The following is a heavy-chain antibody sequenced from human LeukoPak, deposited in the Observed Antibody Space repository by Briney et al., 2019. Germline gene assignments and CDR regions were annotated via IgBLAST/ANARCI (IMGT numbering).Heavy chain of an antibody. J-gene: IGHJ4*02. CDR1: GRSFSGYY. D-gene: IGHD3-22*01. CDR3: ARRPYYYDSSGYYYVLTPFDY. V-gene: IGHV4-34*01. CDR2: INHSGST. Sequence: PSETLSLTCAVYGRSFSGYYWSWIRQPPGKGLEWIGEINHSGSTNYNPSLKSRVTISVDTSKNQFSLKLSSVTAADTAVYYCARRPYYYDSSGYYYVLTPFDYWGQGTLVTVSS.